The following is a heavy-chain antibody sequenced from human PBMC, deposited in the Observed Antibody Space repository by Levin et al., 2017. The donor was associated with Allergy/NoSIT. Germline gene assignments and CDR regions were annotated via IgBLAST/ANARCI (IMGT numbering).Heavy chain of an antibody. CDR1: GGSISSSSYY. CDR3: ARQSIEMGLKLWFGESDYFDY. J-gene: IGHJ4*02. D-gene: IGHD3-10*01. Sequence: SQTLSLTCTVSGGSISSSSYYWGWIRQPPGKGLEWIGSIYYSGSTYYNPSLKSRVTISVDTSKNQFSLKLSSVTAADTAVYYCARQSIEMGLKLWFGESDYFDYWGQGTLVTVSS. V-gene: IGHV4-39*01. CDR2: IYYSGST.